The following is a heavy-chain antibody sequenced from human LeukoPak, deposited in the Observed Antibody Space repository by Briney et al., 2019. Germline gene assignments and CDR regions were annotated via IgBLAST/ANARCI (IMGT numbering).Heavy chain of an antibody. Sequence: PSQTLSLTCTVSGGSISSGGYYWSWIRQHPGKGLEWIGYIYYTGSIDYNPSLKSRLSISLDTSKNQFSLKLNSVTAADTAVYYCARDHSYYFGSQTSTLDVWGQGTAVTVSS. J-gene: IGHJ6*02. CDR3: ARDHSYYFGSQTSTLDV. D-gene: IGHD3-10*01. V-gene: IGHV4-31*03. CDR1: GGSISSGGYY. CDR2: IYYTGSI.